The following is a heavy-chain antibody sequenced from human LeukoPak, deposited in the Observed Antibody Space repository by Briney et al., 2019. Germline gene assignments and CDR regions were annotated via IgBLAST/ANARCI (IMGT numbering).Heavy chain of an antibody. D-gene: IGHD1-26*01. Sequence: PGGSLRLSCAASGFTFSTYNMHWVRQAPGKGLEWVSSISSSSNYIYYADSVKGRFTISRDNAKNSLYLQMNSLRAEDTDVYCCARDVGASAPDAFDIWGQGTMVTVSS. CDR1: GFTFSTYN. V-gene: IGHV3-21*01. CDR3: ARDVGASAPDAFDI. J-gene: IGHJ3*02. CDR2: ISSSSNYI.